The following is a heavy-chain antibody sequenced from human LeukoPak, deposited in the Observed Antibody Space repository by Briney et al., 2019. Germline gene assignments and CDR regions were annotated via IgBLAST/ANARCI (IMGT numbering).Heavy chain of an antibody. CDR2: INPNSGGT. D-gene: IGHD2-2*02. Sequence: ASVKVSCKASGYTFTSYYMHWVRQAPGQGLEGMGWINPNSGGTNYAQKFQGRVTMTRDTSISTAYMELSRLRSDDTAVYYCARDLGCSSTSCYIDYYYYMDVWGKGTTVTVSS. J-gene: IGHJ6*03. CDR1: GYTFTSYY. CDR3: ARDLGCSSTSCYIDYYYYMDV. V-gene: IGHV1-2*02.